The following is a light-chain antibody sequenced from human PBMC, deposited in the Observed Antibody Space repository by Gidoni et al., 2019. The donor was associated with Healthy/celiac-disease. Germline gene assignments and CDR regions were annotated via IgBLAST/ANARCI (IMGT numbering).Light chain of an antibody. CDR2: AAS. V-gene: IGKV1-12*02. CDR1: QGLSSW. J-gene: IGKJ4*01. CDR3: HQANSFPLLT. Sequence: DIQMTKAPSSVSASVGDRVTITCRASQGLSSWLAWYQQKPGKAPKLLIYAASSLQRGVPSRFSVSGSGTDFTLTLSSLQPEAFASYYCHQANSFPLLTFGGGTKVEIK.